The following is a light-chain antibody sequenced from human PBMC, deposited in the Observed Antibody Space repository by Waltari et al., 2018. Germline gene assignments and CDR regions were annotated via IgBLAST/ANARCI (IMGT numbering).Light chain of an antibody. J-gene: IGKJ2*01. Sequence: ETVLTPSPDTLSLSPGARAPLSCRASQSVSSRYLAWYQQKPGQAPRLLIYGASSRATGIPDRFSGSGSGTDFTLTISRLEPEDFAVYYCQEYGSSPMFTFGQGTKVEIK. V-gene: IGKV3-20*01. CDR1: QSVSSRY. CDR2: GAS. CDR3: QEYGSSPMFT.